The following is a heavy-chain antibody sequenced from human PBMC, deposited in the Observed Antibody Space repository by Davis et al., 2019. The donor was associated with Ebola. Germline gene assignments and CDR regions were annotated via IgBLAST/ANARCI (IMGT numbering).Heavy chain of an antibody. V-gene: IGHV3-23*01. Sequence: GGSLRLSCAASGFTFSSYSMNWVRQAPGKGLEWVSAISGSGGSTYYADSVKGRFTISRDNSKKTLYLQMNSLRAEDTAVYYCAKSVTVTTLGYFDYWGQGTLVTVSS. D-gene: IGHD4-17*01. CDR2: ISGSGGST. J-gene: IGHJ4*02. CDR1: GFTFSSYS. CDR3: AKSVTVTTLGYFDY.